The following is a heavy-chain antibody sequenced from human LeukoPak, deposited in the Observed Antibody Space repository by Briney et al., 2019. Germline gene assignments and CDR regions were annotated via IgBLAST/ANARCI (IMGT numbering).Heavy chain of an antibody. CDR1: GFTFSSYG. Sequence: GGSLRLSCAASGFTFSSYGMHWVRQAPGKGLEWVAFIRYDGSNKYYADSVKGRFTISRDNSKNTLYLQMNSLRAEDTAVYYWAKAIRMIPFGGVTCWGQGTLVTGSS. D-gene: IGHD3-16*01. J-gene: IGHJ4*02. CDR2: IRYDGSNK. CDR3: AKAIRMIPFGGVTC. V-gene: IGHV3-30*02.